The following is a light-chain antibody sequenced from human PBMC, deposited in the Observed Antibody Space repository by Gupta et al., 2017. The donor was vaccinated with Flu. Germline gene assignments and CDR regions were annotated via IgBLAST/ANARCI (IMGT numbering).Light chain of an antibody. Sequence: RATRSGRSSQSVSTSFVACYQQTPGQAPRRLIYAASSRATGIPDRFSGSGCGTDFTLTISRLEPEDFAVYHCQQYGSSPPTFGQGTKLEIK. CDR1: QSVSTSF. CDR3: QQYGSSPPT. J-gene: IGKJ2*01. CDR2: AAS. V-gene: IGKV3-20*01.